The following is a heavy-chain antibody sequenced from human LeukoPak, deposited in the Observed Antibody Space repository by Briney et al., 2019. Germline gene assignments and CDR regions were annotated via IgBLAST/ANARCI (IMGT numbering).Heavy chain of an antibody. CDR1: GGTFSSYA. CDR2: IIPIFGTA. J-gene: IGHJ4*02. Sequence: SVKVSCKASGGTFSSYAISWVRQAPGQGLEWMGGIIPIFGTANYAQKFQGGVTITADKSTSTAYMELSSLRSEDTAVYYCARVSGYCSSTSCTSLDYWGQGTLVTVSS. V-gene: IGHV1-69*06. D-gene: IGHD2-2*01. CDR3: ARVSGYCSSTSCTSLDY.